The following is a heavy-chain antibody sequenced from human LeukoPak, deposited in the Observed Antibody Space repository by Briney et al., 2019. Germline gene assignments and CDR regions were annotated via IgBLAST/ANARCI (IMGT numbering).Heavy chain of an antibody. J-gene: IGHJ4*02. CDR3: ARVVRRYGSGSYYVYYFDY. V-gene: IGHV4-61*09. Sequence: PSQTLSLTCTVSGGSLSSGSYYWSWIRQPAGKGLEWIGHIYTSGSTNYNPSLKSRVTISVDTSKNQFSLKLSSVTAADTAVYYCARVVRRYGSGSYYVYYFDYWGQGTLVTVSS. CDR1: GGSLSSGSYY. D-gene: IGHD3-10*01. CDR2: IYTSGST.